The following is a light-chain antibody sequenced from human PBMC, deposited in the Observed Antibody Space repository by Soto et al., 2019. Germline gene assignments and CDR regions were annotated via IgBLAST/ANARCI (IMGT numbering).Light chain of an antibody. J-gene: IGKJ1*01. Sequence: EIVLTQSPATLSLSPGERATLSCRASQSVSNYLAWYQQKPGQAPRLLIYDASNRASGIPARFSGSGSGTAFTLTISSLQSEDFAVYYCQQYNNWPPWTFGQGTKVDIK. V-gene: IGKV3D-15*01. CDR3: QQYNNWPPWT. CDR2: DAS. CDR1: QSVSNY.